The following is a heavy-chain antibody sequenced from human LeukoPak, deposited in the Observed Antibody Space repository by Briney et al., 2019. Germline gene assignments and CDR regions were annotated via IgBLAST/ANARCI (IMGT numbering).Heavy chain of an antibody. CDR1: GCTFTSHY. CDR2: INPSGGST. V-gene: IGHV1-46*01. CDR3: ARGDYYDSSGSLSGAFDI. Sequence: ASVKVSCKASGCTFTSHYIYWVRQAPGQGLEWMGVINPSGGSTNSAQKFQGRVTMTRNTSISTAYMALSSLRSEDTAMYYCARGDYYDSSGSLSGAFDIWGQGTMVTVSS. D-gene: IGHD3-22*01. J-gene: IGHJ3*02.